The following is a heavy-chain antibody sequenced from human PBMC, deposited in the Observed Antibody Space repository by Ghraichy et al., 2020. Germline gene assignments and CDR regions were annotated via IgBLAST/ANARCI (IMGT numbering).Heavy chain of an antibody. V-gene: IGHV3-48*02. J-gene: IGHJ4*02. CDR3: ARDRGSGSYYLPIDY. D-gene: IGHD3-10*01. CDR2: ISSSSTI. Sequence: GGSLRLSCAASGFTFSSYSMNWVRQAPGKGLEWVSYISSSSTIYYADSVKGRFTISRDNAKNSLYLQMNSLRDEDTAVYYCARDRGSGSYYLPIDYWGQGTLVTVSS. CDR1: GFTFSSYS.